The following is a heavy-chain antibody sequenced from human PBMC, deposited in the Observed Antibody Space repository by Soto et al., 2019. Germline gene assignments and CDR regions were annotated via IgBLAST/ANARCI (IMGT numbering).Heavy chain of an antibody. V-gene: IGHV1-58*01. CDR3: AADSVAGTSDAFDI. CDR2: IVVGSGNT. CDR1: GFTFTSSA. D-gene: IGHD6-19*01. J-gene: IGHJ3*02. Sequence: SVKVSCKASGFTFTSSAVQWVRQARGQRLEWVGWIVVGSGNTNYAQKFQERVTITRDMSTSTAYMELSSLRSEDTAVYYCAADSVAGTSDAFDIWGQGTMVTVSS.